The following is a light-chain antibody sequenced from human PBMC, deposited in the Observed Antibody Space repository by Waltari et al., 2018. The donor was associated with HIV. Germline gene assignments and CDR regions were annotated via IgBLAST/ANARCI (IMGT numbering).Light chain of an antibody. CDR3: QHSYSTVYT. J-gene: IGKJ2*01. CDR1: QSISSF. V-gene: IGKV1-39*01. CDR2: AAS. Sequence: DIQMTQSPSSLSASVGDTVTITCRASQSISSFLNWYQQKPGKAPKVLIFAASSLQSGVPSRFSGSGSGTDFTLTISSLQPEDFATYYCQHSYSTVYTFGQGTKLEIK.